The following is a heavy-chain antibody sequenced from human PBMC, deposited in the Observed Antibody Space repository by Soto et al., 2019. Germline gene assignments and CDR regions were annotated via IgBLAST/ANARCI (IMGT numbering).Heavy chain of an antibody. CDR3: SRDEGDGSPIRGFDM. J-gene: IGHJ3*02. V-gene: IGHV3-74*01. CDR2: VNRDGTST. CDR1: GFTFSSYW. D-gene: IGHD1-26*01. Sequence: EVHLVESGGGLVQPGGSLRLSCAASGFTFSSYWMHWVRQAPGKGLVWVSRVNRDGTSTSYADSVKGRFSISRDNARNMLYLQMHSLRADDSAVYFCSRDEGDGSPIRGFDMWGQGTMVTVSS.